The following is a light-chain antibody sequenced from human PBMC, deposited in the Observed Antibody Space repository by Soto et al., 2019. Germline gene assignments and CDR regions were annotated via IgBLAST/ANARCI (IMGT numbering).Light chain of an antibody. Sequence: DIQMTQSPSTLSAGVGDRVTITCRASQRISTYLNWYQQKPGKAPTLLIYAASSLQSGVPSRFSGGGSGTDFTLTINTLQHEDFATYFCQQCYSSPRTFGQGTKVEIK. J-gene: IGKJ1*01. CDR1: QRISTY. CDR2: AAS. CDR3: QQCYSSPRT. V-gene: IGKV1-39*01.